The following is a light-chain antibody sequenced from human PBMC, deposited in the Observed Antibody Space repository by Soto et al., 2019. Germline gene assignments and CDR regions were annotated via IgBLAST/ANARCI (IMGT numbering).Light chain of an antibody. CDR1: QSVSNF. CDR3: QQRGNWPSLT. V-gene: IGKV3-11*01. Sequence: EIVLTQSPATLSLSPGERATLSCRASQSVSNFLAWYRQKPGQAPRLLIYDASNRATGIPARFSGGGSGTDFTLTISSLEPEDFAVYYCQQRGNWPSLTFGGGTKVEIK. J-gene: IGKJ4*01. CDR2: DAS.